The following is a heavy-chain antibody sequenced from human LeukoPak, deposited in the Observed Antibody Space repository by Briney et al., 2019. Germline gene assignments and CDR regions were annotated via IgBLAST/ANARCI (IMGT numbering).Heavy chain of an antibody. Sequence: GGSLRLSCAASGFTFSSYAMSWVRQAPGKGLEWVSAISGSGGSTYYADSVKGRFTISRDNSKNTLYLQMNSLRAEDTAVYYCAKEGYYGSGSYYSEYFDYWGQGTLVTVSS. J-gene: IGHJ4*02. CDR1: GFTFSSYA. D-gene: IGHD3-10*01. V-gene: IGHV3-23*01. CDR2: ISGSGGST. CDR3: AKEGYYGSGSYYSEYFDY.